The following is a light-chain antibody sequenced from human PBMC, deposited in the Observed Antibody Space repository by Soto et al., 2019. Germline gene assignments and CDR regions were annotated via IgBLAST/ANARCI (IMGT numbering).Light chain of an antibody. CDR1: SSDVGGYNY. CDR3: SSCAGSNHPVV. CDR2: EAS. V-gene: IGLV2-8*01. J-gene: IGLJ2*01. Sequence: QSALTQPPSASGSPGQSVTISCTGTSSDVGGYNYVSWYQQHPGKAPKVLIYEASKRPSGVPDRFSGSKSGNTASLTVSGLQAEDEADYDCSSCAGSNHPVVFGGGTKVTVL.